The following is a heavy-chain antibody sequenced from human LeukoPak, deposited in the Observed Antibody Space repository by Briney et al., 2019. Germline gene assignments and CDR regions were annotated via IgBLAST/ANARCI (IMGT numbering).Heavy chain of an antibody. D-gene: IGHD1-1*01. Sequence: PSETLSLTCTVSGDSIRTYYWSWIRQPPGKGLDWIGEINHSGSTNYNPSLKSRVTISVDTSKNQFSLKLSSVTAADTAVYYCARGGWRYIYYMDVWGKGTTVTVSS. CDR1: GDSIRTYY. CDR3: ARGGWRYIYYMDV. J-gene: IGHJ6*03. V-gene: IGHV4-34*01. CDR2: INHSGST.